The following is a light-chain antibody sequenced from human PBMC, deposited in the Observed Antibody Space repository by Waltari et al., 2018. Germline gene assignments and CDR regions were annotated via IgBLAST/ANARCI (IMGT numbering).Light chain of an antibody. Sequence: QSVLTHPPSTSGTPGQMVSISCSGSSYNIGNNYVFWYQHLPGTAPKPLIYRNNQRPPGVPDRFSGSKSGTSASLAISGLRPEDEATYYCAAWDDSLSVSYVFGTGTKVTVL. CDR3: AAWDDSLSVSYV. CDR2: RNN. V-gene: IGLV1-47*01. J-gene: IGLJ1*01. CDR1: SYNIGNNY.